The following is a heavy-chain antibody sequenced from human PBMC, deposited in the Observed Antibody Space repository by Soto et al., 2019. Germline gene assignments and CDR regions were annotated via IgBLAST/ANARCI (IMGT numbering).Heavy chain of an antibody. J-gene: IGHJ5*02. CDR1: GGSISSYY. D-gene: IGHD5-12*01. Sequence: QVQLQESGPGLVKPSETLSLTCTVSGGSISSYYWSWIRQPPGKGLEWIGYIYYSGSTNYNPSLKSRVTISVDTSKNQFSLKLSSVTAADTAVYYCARDKLRWYDPWGQGTLVTVSS. CDR3: ARDKLRWYDP. CDR2: IYYSGST. V-gene: IGHV4-59*01.